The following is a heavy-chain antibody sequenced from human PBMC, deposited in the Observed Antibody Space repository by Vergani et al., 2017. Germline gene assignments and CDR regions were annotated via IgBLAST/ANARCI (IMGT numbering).Heavy chain of an antibody. J-gene: IGHJ4*02. D-gene: IGHD6-19*01. V-gene: IGHV3-53*02. Sequence: EVQLVETGGGLIQPGGSLRLSCAASGFTVSSNYMRWVRQAPGKGLEWVSVIYSGGSTYYADSVKGRFTISRDNSKNTLYLQMNSLRAEDTAVYYCAREGPPYSSGVFFDYWGQGTLVTVSS. CDR2: IYSGGST. CDR1: GFTVSSNY. CDR3: AREGPPYSSGVFFDY.